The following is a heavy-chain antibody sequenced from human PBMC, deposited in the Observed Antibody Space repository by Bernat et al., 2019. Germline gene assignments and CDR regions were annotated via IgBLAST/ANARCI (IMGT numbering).Heavy chain of an antibody. CDR3: ARPYCDFWSGYSGCFDY. Sequence: QLQLQESGPGLVKPSETLSLTCTVSGGSISSSSYYWGWIRQPPGKGLEWIGSIYYSGSTYYNPSLKSRVTISVDTSKNQFSLKLSSVTAADTAVYYCARPYCDFWSGYSGCFDYWGQGTLVTVSS. J-gene: IGHJ4*02. CDR1: GGSISSSSYY. CDR2: IYYSGST. D-gene: IGHD3-3*01. V-gene: IGHV4-39*01.